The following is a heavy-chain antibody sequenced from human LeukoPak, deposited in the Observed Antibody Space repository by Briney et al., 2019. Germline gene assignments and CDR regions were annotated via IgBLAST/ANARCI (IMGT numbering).Heavy chain of an antibody. CDR1: GGSIISYY. D-gene: IGHD3-10*01. CDR2: IFYSGIT. V-gene: IGHV4-59*08. Sequence: LSLTCCGSGGSIISYYWSWIRPPPGEGLEGIGYIFYSGITNYNPSLSLKSRVTISVDTSQSQFSLKLSSVTAADTAVYYCATGSGSYYKPFDYWGQGTLVTVSS. CDR3: ATGSGSYYKPFDY. J-gene: IGHJ4*02.